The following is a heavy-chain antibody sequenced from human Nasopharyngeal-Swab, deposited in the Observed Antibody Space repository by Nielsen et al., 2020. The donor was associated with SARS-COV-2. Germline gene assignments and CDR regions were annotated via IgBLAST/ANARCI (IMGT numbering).Heavy chain of an antibody. J-gene: IGHJ4*02. CDR2: IYYIGST. CDR3: AKSPLYYYGSSGYPVGFDY. CDR1: GGSVSSNIYY. D-gene: IGHD3-22*01. V-gene: IGHV4-61*01. Sequence: SKTLSLTCTVSGGSVSSNIYYWSWIRQPPGKGLEWIGYIYYIGSTNYSPSLKSRVTISVDTSKNQFSLKLSSVTAADTAVYYCAKSPLYYYGSSGYPVGFDYWGQGTLVTVSS.